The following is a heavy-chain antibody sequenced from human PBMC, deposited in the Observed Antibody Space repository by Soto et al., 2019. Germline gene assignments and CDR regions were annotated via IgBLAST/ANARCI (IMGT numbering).Heavy chain of an antibody. V-gene: IGHV3-48*01. J-gene: IGHJ4*02. D-gene: IGHD3-9*01. CDR2: IRTSSSNI. Sequence: EVQLVESGGGLVQPGGSLRLSCVGSGFTFSSYTMHWVRQAPGKGLEWVSYIRTSSSNIYYADSVKGRFTISRDNAENSLYLQSDNLSAEDTALYYWVRGRPVTTPGRNCDYWGQGTLVTVSS. CDR3: VRGRPVTTPGRNCDY. CDR1: GFTFSSYT.